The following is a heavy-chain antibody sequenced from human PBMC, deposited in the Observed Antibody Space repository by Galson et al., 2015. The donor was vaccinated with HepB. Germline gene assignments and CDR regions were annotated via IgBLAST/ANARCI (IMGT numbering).Heavy chain of an antibody. V-gene: IGHV5-51*01. Sequence: QSGAEVKKPGESLKISCEGSGYSFTSYWIGWVRQMPGKGLEWMGIIYPGDSDTRYSPSFQGQVTISADKSISTAYLQWSSLKASDTAMYYCARQGAGYGTYYYFMDVWGQGTTVTVSS. CDR3: ARQGAGYGTYYYFMDV. D-gene: IGHD1-14*01. CDR1: GYSFTSYW. CDR2: IYPGDSDT. J-gene: IGHJ6*03.